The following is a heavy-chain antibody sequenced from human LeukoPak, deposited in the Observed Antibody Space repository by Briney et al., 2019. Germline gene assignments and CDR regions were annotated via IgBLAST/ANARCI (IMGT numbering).Heavy chain of an antibody. Sequence: GGSLRLSCAASGFTFSSYEMNWVRQAPGKGLEWVSYISSSGSTIYYADSVKGRFTISRDNAKQSLYLQMNSLRAEDTAVYYCARDPLPYYDILTGPYWGQGTLVTVSS. J-gene: IGHJ4*02. D-gene: IGHD3-9*01. CDR2: ISSSGSTI. CDR3: ARDPLPYYDILTGPY. V-gene: IGHV3-48*03. CDR1: GFTFSSYE.